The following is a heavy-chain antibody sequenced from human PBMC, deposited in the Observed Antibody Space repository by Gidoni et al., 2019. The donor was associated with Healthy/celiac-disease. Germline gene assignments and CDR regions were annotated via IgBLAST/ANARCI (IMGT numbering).Heavy chain of an antibody. CDR2: INHRGST. CDR1: GGSFSGYY. J-gene: IGHJ4*02. D-gene: IGHD6-6*01. Sequence: QVQLQQWGAGLLKPSETLSLTCAVDGGSFSGYYWSWIRQPPGKGLDWIGDINHRGSTNYTPSLKSRVTISVDTSKNQFSLKLSSVTAADTAVYYCASVDSSSSMNSVDYWGQGTLVTVSS. CDR3: ASVDSSSSMNSVDY. V-gene: IGHV4-34*01.